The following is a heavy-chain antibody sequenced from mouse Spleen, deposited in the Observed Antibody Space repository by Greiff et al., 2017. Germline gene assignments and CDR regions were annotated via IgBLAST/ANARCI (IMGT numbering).Heavy chain of an antibody. V-gene: IGHV5-6*01. CDR1: GFTFSSYG. D-gene: IGHD2-4*01. CDR3: ARHDYDYDDAMDY. CDR2: ISSGGSYT. J-gene: IGHJ4*01. Sequence: EVQGVESGGDLVKPGGSLKLSCAASGFTFSSYGMSWVRQTPDKRLEWVATISSGGSYTYYPDSVKGRFTISRDNAKNTLYLQMSSLKSEDTAMYYCARHDYDYDDAMDYWGQGTSVTVSS.